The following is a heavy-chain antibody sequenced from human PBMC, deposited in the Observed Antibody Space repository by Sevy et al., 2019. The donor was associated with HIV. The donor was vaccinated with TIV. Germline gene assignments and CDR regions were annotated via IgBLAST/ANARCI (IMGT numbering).Heavy chain of an antibody. CDR1: GFTFSSYA. D-gene: IGHD3-3*01. CDR2: ISSNGGST. Sequence: GGSLRLSCAASGFTFSSYAMHWVSQAPGKGLEYVSAISSNGGSTYYANSVKGRFTISRDNSKNTLYLQMGSLRAEDMAVYYCARGYDFWSGSDYYYYYYGMDVWGQGTTVTVSS. V-gene: IGHV3-64*01. CDR3: ARGYDFWSGSDYYYYYYGMDV. J-gene: IGHJ6*02.